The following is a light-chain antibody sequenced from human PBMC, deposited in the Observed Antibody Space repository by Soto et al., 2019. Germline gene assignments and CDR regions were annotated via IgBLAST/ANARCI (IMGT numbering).Light chain of an antibody. CDR3: QQDGTSPRK. V-gene: IGKV3-20*01. CDR1: QCARNNY. J-gene: IGKJ1*01. CDR2: AGS. Sequence: IVLSLSPVTLSLSTGERANLSCRASQCARNNYLDWYQQRPDKAPRLLIYAGSSRATGIPDRFGGSGSGTDFTLNIGRLEPEDFAVYYCQQDGTSPRKVGQATKL.